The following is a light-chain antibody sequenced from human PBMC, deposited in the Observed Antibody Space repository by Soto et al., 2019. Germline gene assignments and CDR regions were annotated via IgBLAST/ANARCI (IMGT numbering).Light chain of an antibody. J-gene: IGKJ1*01. Sequence: IVLTQSPGTLSLSPGERATLSCRASQSVSSSNLGWYHQKPGQAPRLLIYGASSRATGIPDRFSGSGSGTDFTLIINRLEPEDVAIYYCQQYVTSSPRTFGQGTKVDIK. CDR2: GAS. CDR1: QSVSSSN. CDR3: QQYVTSSPRT. V-gene: IGKV3-20*01.